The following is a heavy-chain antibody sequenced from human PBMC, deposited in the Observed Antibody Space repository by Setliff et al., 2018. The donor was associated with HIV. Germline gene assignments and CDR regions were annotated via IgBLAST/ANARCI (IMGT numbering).Heavy chain of an antibody. J-gene: IGHJ3*02. CDR2: INPNSGGT. V-gene: IGHV1-2*06. D-gene: IGHD3-10*01. Sequence: ASVKVSCKASGYTFTDHYLHWVRQAPGQGLEWMGRINPNSGGTNYAQKFQGRVTMTRDTSVSSAYMELSRVRSDDTAVYYCASEELRGTKVFDIWGQGTMVTVSS. CDR3: ASEELRGTKVFDI. CDR1: GYTFTDHY.